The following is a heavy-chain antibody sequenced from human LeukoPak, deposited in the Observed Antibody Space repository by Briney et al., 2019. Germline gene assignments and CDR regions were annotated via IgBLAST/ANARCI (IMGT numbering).Heavy chain of an antibody. Sequence: GASVKVSCKASGYTFTSYAMNWVRQAPGQGLEWMGWVNTNTGNPTYAQGFTGRFVFSLDTSVSTAYLQISSLKAEDTAVYYCAQLERQGYYYYYGMDVWGQGTTVTVSS. CDR3: AQLERQGYYYYYGMDV. D-gene: IGHD1-1*01. CDR2: VNTNTGNP. J-gene: IGHJ6*02. CDR1: GYTFTSYA. V-gene: IGHV7-4-1*02.